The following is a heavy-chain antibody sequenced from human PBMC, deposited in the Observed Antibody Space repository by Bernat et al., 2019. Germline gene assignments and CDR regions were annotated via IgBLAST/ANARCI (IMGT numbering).Heavy chain of an antibody. D-gene: IGHD3-3*01. CDR1: GGSISSGGYY. V-gene: IGHV4-31*01. J-gene: IGHJ4*02. Sequence: QVQLQESGPGLVKPSQTLSLTCTVSGGSISSGGYYWSWIRQHPGKGLEWIGYIYYSGSTYYNPSLKSLVTISVDTSKNQFSLKLSSVTAADTAVYYCARDPPLSDYDFWSGYPSVNFDYWGQGTLVTVSS. CDR2: IYYSGST. CDR3: ARDPPLSDYDFWSGYPSVNFDY.